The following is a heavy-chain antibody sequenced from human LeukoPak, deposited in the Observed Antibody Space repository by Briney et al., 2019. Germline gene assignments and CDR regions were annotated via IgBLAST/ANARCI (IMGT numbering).Heavy chain of an antibody. CDR1: GYTFTSYG. CDR2: ISAYNGNT. Sequence: ASVKVSCKASGYTFTSYGISWVRQAPGQGLEWIGWISAYNGNTNHAQKLQGRVTMTTDTSMSTAYMELRSLRSDDTAVYYCARDILGYCSSTSCPHRLNYYYGMDVWGQGTTVTVSS. J-gene: IGHJ6*02. V-gene: IGHV1-18*01. D-gene: IGHD2-2*01. CDR3: ARDILGYCSSTSCPHRLNYYYGMDV.